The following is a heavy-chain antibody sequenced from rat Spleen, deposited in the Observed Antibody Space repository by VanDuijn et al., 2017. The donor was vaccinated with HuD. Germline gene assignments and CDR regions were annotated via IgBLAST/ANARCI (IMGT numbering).Heavy chain of an antibody. D-gene: IGHD1-12*01. CDR3: ARYRDSYGHVGIFDY. CDR1: VYSITSSYR. Sequence: QLQESGPGLVKPSQSLSLSCSVTVYSITSSYRWNWIRKFPGNKLEWMGYINGAGSTIYNPSLKSRIAITRDTSNNQFFLQLNSVTTEDTATYYCARYRDSYGHVGIFDYWGQGVMVTVSS. CDR2: INGAGST. V-gene: IGHV3-3*01. J-gene: IGHJ2*01.